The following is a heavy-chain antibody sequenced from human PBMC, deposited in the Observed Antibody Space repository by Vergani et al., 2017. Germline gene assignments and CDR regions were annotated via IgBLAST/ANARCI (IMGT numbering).Heavy chain of an antibody. J-gene: IGHJ5*02. D-gene: IGHD6-19*01. CDR3: ASDTHSGQRADR. Sequence: QVQLQESGPGLVKSSETLSLTCRVSFDSIRNLYCNWIRQHPGKGLEWIGSIHYSENTNYNPSLKTRVTISVDTSKHQFSLTLTSVTAAHTAVYYCASDTHSGQRADRWGQGILVTVTS. V-gene: IGHV4-59*11. CDR1: FDSIRNLY. CDR2: IHYSENT.